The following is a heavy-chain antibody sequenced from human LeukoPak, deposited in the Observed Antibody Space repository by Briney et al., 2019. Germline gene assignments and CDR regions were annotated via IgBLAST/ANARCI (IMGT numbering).Heavy chain of an antibody. Sequence: GGSLRLSCAASGFTFSSYSMNWVRQAPGKGLEWVSSISSSSSYIYYADSVKGRFTISRDNAKNSLYLQMNSLRAEDTAVYYCARGHGSGWFDYWGQGTLVTVSS. CDR2: ISSSSSYI. CDR1: GFTFSSYS. D-gene: IGHD6-19*01. J-gene: IGHJ4*02. CDR3: ARGHGSGWFDY. V-gene: IGHV3-21*01.